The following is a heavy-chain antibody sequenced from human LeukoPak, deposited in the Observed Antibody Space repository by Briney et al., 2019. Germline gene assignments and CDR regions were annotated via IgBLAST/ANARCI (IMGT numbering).Heavy chain of an antibody. CDR3: ARVGLSSSSNGYYGMDV. V-gene: IGHV1-2*02. J-gene: IGHJ6*02. Sequence: ASVTLSFKGSAYTLSDYNIHWVRQAPGQGLESMGWIKPKSGGTNYAQKFQGGVTMTRDTSISTAYMELSRLTSEDTAVYYCARVGLSSSSNGYYGMDVWGQGATVTGSS. D-gene: IGHD6-6*01. CDR1: AYTLSDYN. CDR2: IKPKSGGT.